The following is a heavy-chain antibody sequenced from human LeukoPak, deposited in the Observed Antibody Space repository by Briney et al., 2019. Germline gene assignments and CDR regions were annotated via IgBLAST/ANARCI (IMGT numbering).Heavy chain of an antibody. CDR3: ARDFDWGPDY. CDR1: GYTFTDYY. CDR2: INGKSGVT. Sequence: GAPVKVSCKASGYTFTDYYMHWVRQAPGQGLEWMGWINGKSGVTFYAQQFQDRITVTRDTSISTMYLELNRLTSADTAIYYCARDFDWGPDYWGPGTLVAVSS. V-gene: IGHV1-2*02. D-gene: IGHD3-16*01. J-gene: IGHJ4*02.